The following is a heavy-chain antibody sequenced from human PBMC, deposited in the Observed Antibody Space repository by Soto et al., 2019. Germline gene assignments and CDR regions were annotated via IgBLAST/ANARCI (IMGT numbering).Heavy chain of an antibody. CDR1: GYTFTSYG. D-gene: IGHD3-22*01. V-gene: IGHV1-18*01. J-gene: IGHJ1*01. CDR2: ISAYNGNT. CDR3: AKTVYFDSGAPLPS. Sequence: QVQLVQSGAEVKKPGASVKVSCKASGYTFTSYGISWVRQAPGQGLEWMGWISAYNGNTNYAQKLQGRVTMTTDTSPSTPDRELRSLRPDDTAGKYCAKTVYFDSGAPLPSWAQGTLATPSS.